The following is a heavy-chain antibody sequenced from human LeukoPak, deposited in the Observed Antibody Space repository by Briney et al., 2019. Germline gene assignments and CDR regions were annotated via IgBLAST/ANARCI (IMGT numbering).Heavy chain of an antibody. CDR3: ARTDSSGWSIYFDY. CDR2: INHSGST. J-gene: IGHJ4*02. D-gene: IGHD6-19*01. CDR1: GGSFSGYY. Sequence: SETLSLTCAVYGGSFSGYYWSWIRQPPGKGLEWIGEINHSGSTNYNPSLKSRVTISVDTSKNQFSLKLSSVTAADTAVYYCARTDSSGWSIYFDYWGQGTLVTVSS. V-gene: IGHV4-34*01.